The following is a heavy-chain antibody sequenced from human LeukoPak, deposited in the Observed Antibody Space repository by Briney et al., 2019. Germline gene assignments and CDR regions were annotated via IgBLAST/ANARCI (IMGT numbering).Heavy chain of an antibody. D-gene: IGHD3-10*01. J-gene: IGHJ4*02. CDR1: GFTFSSYS. Sequence: GSLRLSCAASGFTFSSYSMNWVRQPPGKGLEWIGEINHSGSTNYNPSLKSRVTISVDTSKNQFSLKLSSVTAADTAVYYCARQHGGGDFDYWGQGTLVTVSS. V-gene: IGHV4-34*01. CDR3: ARQHGGGDFDY. CDR2: INHSGST.